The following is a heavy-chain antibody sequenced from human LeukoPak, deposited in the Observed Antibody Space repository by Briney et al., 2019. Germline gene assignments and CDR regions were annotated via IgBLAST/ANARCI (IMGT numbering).Heavy chain of an antibody. CDR1: GGSISSYY. CDR3: AREGYYYDSSGYYSDFDY. V-gene: IGHV4-4*07. D-gene: IGHD3-22*01. J-gene: IGHJ4*02. CDR2: IYTSGST. Sequence: SETLSLTCTVSGGSISSYYWSWIQQPAGKGLEWIGRIYTSGSTNYNPSLKSRVTMSVDTSKNQFSLKLSSVTAADTAVYYCAREGYYYDSSGYYSDFDYWGQGTLVTVSS.